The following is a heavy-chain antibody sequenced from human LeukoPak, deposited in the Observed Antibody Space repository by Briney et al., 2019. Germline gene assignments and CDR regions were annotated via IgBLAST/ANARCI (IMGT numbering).Heavy chain of an antibody. Sequence: GGSLRLSCAASGFIFSSAWMSWVRQAPGKGLEWVGHIKTKTDGWTTNYAAPVKGRFTISRDDSKNTLYLQMNSLKTEDTAVYYCTTDRYSGSYYSGWGQGTLVTVSS. CDR1: GFIFSSAW. CDR2: IKTKTDGWTT. D-gene: IGHD1-26*01. V-gene: IGHV3-15*01. J-gene: IGHJ4*02. CDR3: TTDRYSGSYYSG.